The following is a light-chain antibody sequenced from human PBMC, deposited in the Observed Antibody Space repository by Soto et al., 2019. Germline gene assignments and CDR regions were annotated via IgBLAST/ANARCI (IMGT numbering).Light chain of an antibody. CDR2: GAS. V-gene: IGKV3-20*01. J-gene: IGKJ1*01. CDR3: QQYGGSSWT. CDR1: QSVSSSS. Sequence: ELVLTQSPGTLSLSPGERATLSCRASQSVSSSSLAWYQQKPGQAPRLIIYGASNRATGIPDRFSGSGSGTDFTLTISRLEPEDFAVYYCQQYGGSSWTFGQGTKVDIK.